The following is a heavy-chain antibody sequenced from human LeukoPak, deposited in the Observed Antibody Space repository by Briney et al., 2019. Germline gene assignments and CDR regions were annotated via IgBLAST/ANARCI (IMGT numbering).Heavy chain of an antibody. Sequence: PSETLSLTCTVSGGSISSYYWSWIRQPAGKGLEWIGRIDTSGNTNYNPSLKSRVTMSVDTSKNQFSLKLSSVTAADTAVYYCARLKLERSRYHYYYYYMDVWGKGTTVTVSS. CDR1: GGSISSYY. D-gene: IGHD1-1*01. J-gene: IGHJ6*03. CDR2: IDTSGNT. CDR3: ARLKLERSRYHYYYYYMDV. V-gene: IGHV4-4*07.